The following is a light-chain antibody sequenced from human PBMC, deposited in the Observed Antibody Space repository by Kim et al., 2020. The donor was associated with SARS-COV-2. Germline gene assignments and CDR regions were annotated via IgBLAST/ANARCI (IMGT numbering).Light chain of an antibody. CDR3: SSYTSSSTFYV. Sequence: QSALTQPASVSGSPGQSITISCTGTSSDVGGYNYVSWYQQHPGKAHKLMIYDVSKRPSGVSNRFSGSKSGYTASLTISGLQAEDEADYYCSSYTSSSTFYVFGTGTKV. CDR2: DVS. V-gene: IGLV2-14*01. J-gene: IGLJ1*01. CDR1: SSDVGGYNY.